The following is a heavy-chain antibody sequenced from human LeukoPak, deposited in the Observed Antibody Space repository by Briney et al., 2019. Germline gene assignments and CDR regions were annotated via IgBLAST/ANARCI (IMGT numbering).Heavy chain of an antibody. CDR2: IRYDGSNK. CDR3: AREGDSSGWHGAFDI. D-gene: IGHD6-19*01. V-gene: IGHV3-30*02. J-gene: IGHJ3*02. CDR1: GFTFSSYG. Sequence: GGSLRLSCAASGFTFSSYGMHWVRQAPGKGLEWVAFIRYDGSNKYYADSVKGRFTISRDNAKNSLYLQMNSLRAEDTAVYYCAREGDSSGWHGAFDIWGQGTMVTVSS.